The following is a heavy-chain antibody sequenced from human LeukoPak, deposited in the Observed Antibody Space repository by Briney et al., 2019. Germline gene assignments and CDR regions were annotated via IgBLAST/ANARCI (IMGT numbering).Heavy chain of an antibody. D-gene: IGHD2-15*01. CDR1: GYTFTGYY. J-gene: IGHJ5*02. CDR2: INPNSGGT. CDR3: ASLEATYRSGGSCYSGGFWFDP. V-gene: IGHV1-2*06. Sequence: ASVKVSCKXSGYTFTGYYMHWVRQAPGQGLEWMGRINPNSGGTNYAQKFQGRVTMTRDTSISTAYMELSRLRSDDTAVYYCASLEATYRSGGSCYSGGFWFDPWGQGTLVTVSS.